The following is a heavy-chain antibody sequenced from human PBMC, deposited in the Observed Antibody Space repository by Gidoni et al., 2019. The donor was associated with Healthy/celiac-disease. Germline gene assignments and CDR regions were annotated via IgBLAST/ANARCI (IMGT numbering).Heavy chain of an antibody. J-gene: IGHJ6*02. Sequence: EVQLLESGGGLVQPGGSLRLSCAASGFTFSSYAMSWVRQAPGKGLEWVSAISGSGGSTYYADSVKDRFTISRDKSKNTLYLQMNSLRAEDTAVYYCAKDNSGYDPRYYGMDVWGQGTTVTVSS. CDR3: AKDNSGYDPRYYGMDV. CDR1: GFTFSSYA. V-gene: IGHV3-23*01. D-gene: IGHD5-12*01. CDR2: ISGSGGST.